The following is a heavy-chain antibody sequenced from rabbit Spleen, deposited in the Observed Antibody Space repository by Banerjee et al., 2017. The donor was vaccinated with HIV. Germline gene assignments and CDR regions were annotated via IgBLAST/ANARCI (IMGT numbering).Heavy chain of an antibody. Sequence: EQLEESGGGLVKPEGSLTLTCKASGVSLNDKDVMCWVRQAPGKGLEWIACINTATAKGVYATWVNGRFTISLDNAQNTVFLQMTSLTAADTATYFCVRDTWNFNLWGPGTLVTVS. V-gene: IGHV1S45*01. J-gene: IGHJ4*01. CDR1: GVSLNDKDV. D-gene: IGHD3-1*01. CDR2: INTATAKG. CDR3: VRDTWNFNL.